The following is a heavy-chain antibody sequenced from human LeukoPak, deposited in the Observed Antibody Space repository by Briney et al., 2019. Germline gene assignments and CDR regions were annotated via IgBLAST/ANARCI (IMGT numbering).Heavy chain of an antibody. J-gene: IGHJ2*01. CDR2: IYYSGST. CDR1: GGSISSYY. Sequence: PSETLSLTCTVSGGSISSYYWSWIRQPPGKGLEWIGYIYYSGSTNYNPSLKSRVTISVDASKNQFSLKLSSVTAADTAVYYCARLNDWYFDLWGRGTLVTASS. V-gene: IGHV4-59*08. CDR3: ARLNDWYFDL.